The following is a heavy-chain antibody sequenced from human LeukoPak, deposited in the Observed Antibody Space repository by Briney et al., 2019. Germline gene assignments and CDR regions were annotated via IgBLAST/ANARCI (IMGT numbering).Heavy chain of an antibody. CDR3: ARLGKDPYYYDSSGQDAFDI. V-gene: IGHV1-2*02. J-gene: IGHJ3*02. D-gene: IGHD3-22*01. Sequence: GASVKVSCKAPGYTFTAYYLHWVRQAPGQGLEWMGWINLNTGGTNYGQKFQGRVTMTRDTSISTAYMELRSLRSDDTAVYYCARLGKDPYYYDSSGQDAFDIWGQGTMVTVSS. CDR1: GYTFTAYY. CDR2: INLNTGGT.